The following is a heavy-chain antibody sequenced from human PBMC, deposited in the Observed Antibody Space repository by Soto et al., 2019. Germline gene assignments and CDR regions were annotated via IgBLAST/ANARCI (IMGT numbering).Heavy chain of an antibody. CDR1: GYSFPSCW. Sequence: PGESLKISCEGSGYSFPSCWIAWVRQMPGKGLEWMAIIYPGDSDTRYSPSFQGQVTISADKSISTAYLQWSSLKASDTAMYYCAVLKSSGRENDALDIWGQGTMVTVSS. CDR3: AVLKSSGRENDALDI. D-gene: IGHD3-22*01. V-gene: IGHV5-51*01. CDR2: IYPGDSDT. J-gene: IGHJ3*02.